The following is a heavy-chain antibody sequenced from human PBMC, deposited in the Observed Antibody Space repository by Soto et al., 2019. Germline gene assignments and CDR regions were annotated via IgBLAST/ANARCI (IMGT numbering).Heavy chain of an antibody. CDR3: TSYPPVRNWFDP. CDR1: GFTFGDYA. Sequence: PGGSLRLSCTSSGFTFGDYAMSLFRQAPGKGLEWVGFIRSKAYGGTTEYAASVKGRFTISRDDSKSIAYLQMNSLKTEDTAVYYCTSYPPVRNWFDPWGQGTLVTVSS. D-gene: IGHD6-6*01. J-gene: IGHJ5*02. V-gene: IGHV3-49*03. CDR2: IRSKAYGGTT.